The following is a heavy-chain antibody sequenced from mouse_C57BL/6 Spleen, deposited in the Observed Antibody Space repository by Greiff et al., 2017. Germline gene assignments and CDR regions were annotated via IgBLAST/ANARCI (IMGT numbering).Heavy chain of an antibody. CDR2: INPSSGYT. V-gene: IGHV1-4*01. D-gene: IGHD2-2*01. J-gene: IGHJ4*01. CDR1: GYTFTSYT. Sequence: VQLQQSGAELARPGASVKMSCKASGYTFTSYTMHWVKQRPGQGLEWIGYINPSSGYTKYNQKFKDKATLTADKSSSTAYMQLSSLTSEDSAVYYCARGGGLPHYYAMDDWGQGTSVTVSS. CDR3: ARGGGLPHYYAMDD.